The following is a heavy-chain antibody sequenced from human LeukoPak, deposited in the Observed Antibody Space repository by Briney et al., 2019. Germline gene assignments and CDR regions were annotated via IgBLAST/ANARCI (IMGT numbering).Heavy chain of an antibody. J-gene: IGHJ4*02. CDR3: ARALVATIDDY. CDR1: GFTFSSYS. CDR2: ISSSSSTI. D-gene: IGHD5-12*01. V-gene: IGHV3-48*01. Sequence: PGGSLRLSCAASGFTFSSYSMNWVRQAPGKGLEWVSYISSSSSTIYYADSVKGRFTISRDNAKNSLYLQMNSLRAEDTAVYYCARALVATIDDYWGQGTLATVSS.